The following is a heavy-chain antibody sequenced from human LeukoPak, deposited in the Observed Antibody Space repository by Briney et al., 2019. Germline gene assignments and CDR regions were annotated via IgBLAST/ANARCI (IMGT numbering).Heavy chain of an antibody. J-gene: IGHJ4*02. CDR2: IYYSGST. CDR1: GGSISSSSYY. V-gene: IGHV4-39*01. D-gene: IGHD3-22*01. CDR3: ARGLYDSSGYYPFDY. Sequence: PAETLCLTCTVSGGSISSSSYYWGRIRQPPGKGLEWIGSIYYSGSTYYNPSHKSRVPISVDTSKNQFSLKLSSVTAADTAVYYCARGLYDSSGYYPFDYWGQGTLVADPS.